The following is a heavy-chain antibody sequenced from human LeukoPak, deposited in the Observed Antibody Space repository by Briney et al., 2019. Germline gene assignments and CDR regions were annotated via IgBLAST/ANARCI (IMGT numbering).Heavy chain of an antibody. Sequence: GASVKVSCKASGYTFTGYYMHWVRQMPGKGLEWMGIIYPGGSDTRYSPSFQGQVTISADKSISTAYLQRSSLKASDTAMYYCARLKIDYYDSSGYYISDYWGQGTLVTVSS. D-gene: IGHD3-22*01. J-gene: IGHJ4*02. CDR3: ARLKIDYYDSSGYYISDY. V-gene: IGHV5-51*01. CDR2: IYPGGSDT. CDR1: GYTFTGYY.